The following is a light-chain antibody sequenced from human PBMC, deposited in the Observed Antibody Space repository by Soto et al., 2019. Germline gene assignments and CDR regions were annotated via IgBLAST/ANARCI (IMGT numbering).Light chain of an antibody. Sequence: DIQMTQSPSSLSASVGDRVTITCQASQDISNYLGWYQQKPGKAPNRLIYAASILQSGVPSRFSGSGSGTEFTLTISSLQPEDFATYYCLQHNSFPLTFGGGTKVDIK. CDR3: LQHNSFPLT. J-gene: IGKJ4*01. CDR1: QDISNY. CDR2: AAS. V-gene: IGKV1-17*01.